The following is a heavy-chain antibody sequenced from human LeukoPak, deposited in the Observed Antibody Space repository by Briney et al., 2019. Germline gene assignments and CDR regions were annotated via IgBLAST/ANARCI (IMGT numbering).Heavy chain of an antibody. V-gene: IGHV1-2*06. J-gene: IGHJ4*02. CDR2: INPNSGGT. D-gene: IGHD2-2*01. CDR3: AREGEYQVPYFDY. CDR1: GYTLTGYY. Sequence: TSVKVSCKASGYTLTGYYMHWARQATGQGLEWMGRINPNSGGTNYAQKLQGRVTMPRDTSISTAYMELSRLRSDDTAVYYCAREGEYQVPYFDYWGQGTLVTVSS.